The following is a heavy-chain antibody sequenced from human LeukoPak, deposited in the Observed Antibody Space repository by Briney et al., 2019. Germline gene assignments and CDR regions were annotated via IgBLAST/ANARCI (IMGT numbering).Heavy chain of an antibody. CDR1: GGSFSGYY. Sequence: PSETLSLTCAVYGGSFSGYYWSWIRQPPGKGLEWIGEINHSGSTNYNPSLKSRVTISVDTSKNQFSLKLSSVTAADTAVYYCARVVVITGNWFDPWGQGTLVTVSS. CDR3: ARVVVITGNWFDP. D-gene: IGHD3-22*01. CDR2: INHSGST. J-gene: IGHJ5*02. V-gene: IGHV4-34*01.